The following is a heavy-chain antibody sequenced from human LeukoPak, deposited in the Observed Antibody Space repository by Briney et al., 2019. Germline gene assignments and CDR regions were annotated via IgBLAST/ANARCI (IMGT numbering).Heavy chain of an antibody. J-gene: IGHJ4*02. V-gene: IGHV3-23*01. Sequence: PGGSLRLSCAASGFTFSSYAMSWVRQAPRKGLEWVSAISGSGGSTYYADSVKGRFTISRDNSKNTLYLQMNSLRAEDTAVYYCAKDWDSGSNPLYWGQGTLVTVSS. CDR3: AKDWDSGSNPLY. CDR1: GFTFSSYA. CDR2: ISGSGGST. D-gene: IGHD1-26*01.